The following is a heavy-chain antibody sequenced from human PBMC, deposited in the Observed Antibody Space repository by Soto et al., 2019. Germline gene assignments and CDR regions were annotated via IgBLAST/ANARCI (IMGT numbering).Heavy chain of an antibody. CDR2: ISSSSSTI. J-gene: IGHJ5*02. CDR3: ARHPERIAEIGWFDP. D-gene: IGHD6-13*01. CDR1: GFTFSSYS. Sequence: EVQLVESGGGLVQPGGSLRLSCAASGFTFSSYSMNWVRQAPGKGLEWVSYISSSSSTIYYADSVKGRFTISRDNAKNSLYLQMNSLRAEDTAVYYCARHPERIAEIGWFDPGGQGTLVIVSS. V-gene: IGHV3-48*01.